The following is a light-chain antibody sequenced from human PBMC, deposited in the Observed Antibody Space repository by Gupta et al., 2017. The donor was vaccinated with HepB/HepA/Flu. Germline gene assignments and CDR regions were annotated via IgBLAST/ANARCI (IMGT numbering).Light chain of an antibody. V-gene: IGKV3-20*01. J-gene: IGKJ5*01. Sequence: EVVLTQSPDTLSSSPGERATLSCRASQNVKNNYLAWYQQKPGQAPRLLIYGASTRATDIPDRFSGSGSGTDFTLTISRLETEDFAVYFCQQYGSASITFGQGTRLEIK. CDR3: QQYGSASIT. CDR1: QNVKNNY. CDR2: GAS.